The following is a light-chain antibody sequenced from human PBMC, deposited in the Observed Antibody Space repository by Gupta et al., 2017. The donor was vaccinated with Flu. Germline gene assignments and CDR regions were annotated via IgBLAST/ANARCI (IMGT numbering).Light chain of an antibody. J-gene: IGKJ1*01. CDR2: DGK. CDR1: QTIGTH. CDR3: QQTHTIPRT. Sequence: GDRVIITCRASQTIGTHFNWYQVKLGEAPKLLIYDGKPLKRGVPSRFSGSASGTDFTLTINGLQPEDFATYFCQQTHTIPRTFGQGTKVDIK. V-gene: IGKV1-39*01.